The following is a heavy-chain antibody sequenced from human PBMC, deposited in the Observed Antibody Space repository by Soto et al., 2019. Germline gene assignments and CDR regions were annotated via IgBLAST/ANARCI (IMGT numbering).Heavy chain of an antibody. CDR2: ISGSGGST. CDR3: EKRGNWNYLHPIAFDI. V-gene: IGHV3-23*01. D-gene: IGHD1-7*01. Sequence: PGGSLRLSCAASGFTFSSYAMSWVRQAPGKGLEWVSAISGSGGSTNYADSVKGRFTISRDNSKNTLYLQMNSLRAEDTAVYYCEKRGNWNYLHPIAFDIWGQGTMVTVSS. CDR1: GFTFSSYA. J-gene: IGHJ3*02.